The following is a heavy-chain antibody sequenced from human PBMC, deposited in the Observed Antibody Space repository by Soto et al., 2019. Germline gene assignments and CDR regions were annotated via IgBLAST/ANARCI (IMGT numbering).Heavy chain of an antibody. Sequence: PGESLKISCKGSGYRFTNYWIGWVRQMPGKGLEWMGIIDPGDSDTRYSPSFQGQVTISVDKSISTAYLQWSSLKASDTAMYYCAARVGSSPLYYYGVAVWGQGTTVTVSS. CDR1: GYRFTNYW. J-gene: IGHJ6*02. D-gene: IGHD3-10*01. CDR2: IDPGDSDT. V-gene: IGHV5-51*01. CDR3: AARVGSSPLYYYGVAV.